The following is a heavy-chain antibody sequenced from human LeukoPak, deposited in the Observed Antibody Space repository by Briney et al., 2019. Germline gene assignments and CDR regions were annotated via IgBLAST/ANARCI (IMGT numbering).Heavy chain of an antibody. CDR3: ARSPNYDILTGYPSYYFDY. CDR1: GGTFSSYA. D-gene: IGHD3-9*01. V-gene: IGHV1-69*04. J-gene: IGHJ4*02. Sequence: SVKVSCKASGGTFSSYAISWVRQAPGQGLEWMGRIIPIFGIANYAQKFQGRVTITADKSTSTAYMGLSSLRSEDTAVYYCARSPNYDILTGYPSYYFDYWGQGTLVTVSS. CDR2: IIPIFGIA.